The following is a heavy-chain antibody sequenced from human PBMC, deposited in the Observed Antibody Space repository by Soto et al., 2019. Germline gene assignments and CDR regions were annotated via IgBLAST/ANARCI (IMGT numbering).Heavy chain of an antibody. CDR3: ARGSYYYDSSGYYSVYISNYYYGMDV. CDR1: GGSFSGYY. V-gene: IGHV4-34*01. CDR2: INHSGST. D-gene: IGHD3-22*01. Sequence: QVQLQQWGAGLLKPSETLSLTCAVYGGSFSGYYWSWIRQPPGKGLEWIGEINHSGSTNYNPSLKSRVTISVDTSKNQFSLKLSSVTAADTAVYYCARGSYYYDSSGYYSVYISNYYYGMDVWGQGTTVTVSS. J-gene: IGHJ6*02.